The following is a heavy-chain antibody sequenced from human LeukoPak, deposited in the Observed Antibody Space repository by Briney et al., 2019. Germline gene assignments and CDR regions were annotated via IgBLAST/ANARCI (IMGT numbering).Heavy chain of an antibody. CDR3: ARDEWGDAFDI. J-gene: IGHJ3*02. V-gene: IGHV3-21*01. CDR2: ISSSSSYI. D-gene: IGHD1-26*01. CDR1: GFTFSSYS. Sequence: PGRSLRLSCAASGFTFSSYSMDWVLQAPGKGLEWVSSISSSSSYIHSADSVWGRFTISRDNAKNSLFLQMNSLRAEDTAVYYCARDEWGDAFDIWGQGTMVTVFS.